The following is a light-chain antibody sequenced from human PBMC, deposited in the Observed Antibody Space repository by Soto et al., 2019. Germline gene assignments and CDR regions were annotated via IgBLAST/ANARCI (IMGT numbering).Light chain of an antibody. CDR2: DVT. CDR1: SSEGGADNY. CDR3: ASYTSISTAV. J-gene: IGLJ1*01. Sequence: QSVLTQPASVSGPPGQSITISCTGTSSEGGADNYVSWYQHHPGKAPRLVMYDVTNRPPGISDRFSGSKSGNTASLTISGLLAEDEADYYCASYTSISTAVFGSGPKATVL. V-gene: IGLV2-14*01.